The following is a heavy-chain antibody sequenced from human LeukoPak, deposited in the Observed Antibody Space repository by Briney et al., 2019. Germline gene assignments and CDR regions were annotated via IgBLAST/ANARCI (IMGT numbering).Heavy chain of an antibody. D-gene: IGHD6-13*01. CDR3: ARAHFIYSITWFWFDP. Sequence: SETLSLTCTVSGDSVTSSSYYWGWLRQPPGKGLEWIGSIQHTGTTFYNPSLKSRVTISADTSKNQFSLTLNSVTAADTAVYYCARAHFIYSITWFWFDPWGQGTLVTVSS. J-gene: IGHJ5*02. CDR2: IQHTGTT. CDR1: GDSVTSSSYY. V-gene: IGHV4-39*02.